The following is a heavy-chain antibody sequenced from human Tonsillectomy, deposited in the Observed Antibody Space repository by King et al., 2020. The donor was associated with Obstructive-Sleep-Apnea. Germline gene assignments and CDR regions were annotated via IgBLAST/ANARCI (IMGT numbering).Heavy chain of an antibody. J-gene: IGHJ4*02. D-gene: IGHD3-16*01. CDR3: ARDWGQPDY. V-gene: IGHV4-39*07. CDR1: GGSISSSRHY. CDR2: LSYSGST. Sequence: LQLQESGPGLVKPSETLSLTCTVSGGSISSSRHYWGWIRQPPGKGLEWIGSLSYSGSTFYNPALKSRVTISVDTARNQFSLTLSSVTAADTAVYYCARDWGQPDYWGQGTLVTVSS.